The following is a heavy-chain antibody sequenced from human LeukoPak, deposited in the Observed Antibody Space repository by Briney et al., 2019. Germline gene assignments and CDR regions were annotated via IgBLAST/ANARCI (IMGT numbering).Heavy chain of an antibody. V-gene: IGHV4-38-2*02. CDR2: IYHSGST. J-gene: IGHJ4*02. Sequence: SETLSLTCAVSGYSISSGYYWGWIRQPPGKGLEWIGSIYHSGSTYYNPSLKSRVTISVGTSKNQFSLKLSSVTAADTAVYYCARDPRGTPFDYWGQGTLVTVSS. CDR1: GYSISSGYY. D-gene: IGHD2-15*01. CDR3: ARDPRGTPFDY.